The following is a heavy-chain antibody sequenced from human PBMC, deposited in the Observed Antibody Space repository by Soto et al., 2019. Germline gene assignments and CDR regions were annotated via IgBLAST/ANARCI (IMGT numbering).Heavy chain of an antibody. D-gene: IGHD2-2*01. CDR3: ARVIDCSSTSCYLLDY. CDR1: GYTFTSYD. J-gene: IGHJ4*02. CDR2: MNPNSGNT. Sequence: ASVKVSCKASGYTFTSYDINWVRQATGQGPEWMGWMNPNSGNTGYAQKFQGRVTMTRNTSISTAYMELSSLRSEDTAVYYCARVIDCSSTSCYLLDYWGQGTLVTVSS. V-gene: IGHV1-8*01.